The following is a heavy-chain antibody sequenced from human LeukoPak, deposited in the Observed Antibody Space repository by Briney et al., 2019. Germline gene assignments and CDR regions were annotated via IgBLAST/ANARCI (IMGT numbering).Heavy chain of an antibody. CDR2: IYYSGST. V-gene: IGHV4-59*01. CDR3: ARVTESATRYSSGWYYFDY. CDR1: GGSFSGYY. J-gene: IGHJ4*02. D-gene: IGHD6-19*01. Sequence: PSETLSLTCAVYGGSFSGYYWSWIRQPPGKGLEWIGYIYYSGSTNYNPSLKSRVTISVDTSKNQFSLKLSSVTAADTAVYYCARVTESATRYSSGWYYFDYWGQGTLVTVSS.